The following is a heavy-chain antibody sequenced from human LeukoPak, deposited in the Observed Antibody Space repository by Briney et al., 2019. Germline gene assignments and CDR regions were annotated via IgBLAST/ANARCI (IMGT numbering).Heavy chain of an antibody. D-gene: IGHD2-2*02. CDR2: IIPIFDTA. J-gene: IGHJ6*02. CDR1: GGTFSSYA. Sequence: VASVKVSCKASGGTFSSYAISWVRQAPGQGLEWMGGIIPIFDTANYAQKFQGSVTITADESTSTAYMELNSLRSEDTAVYYCARASFRRPATAIQYYYYGMDVWGQGTTVTVSS. CDR3: ARASFRRPATAIQYYYYGMDV. V-gene: IGHV1-69*13.